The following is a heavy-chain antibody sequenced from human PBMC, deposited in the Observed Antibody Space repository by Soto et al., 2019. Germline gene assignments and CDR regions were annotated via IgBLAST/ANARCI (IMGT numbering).Heavy chain of an antibody. Sequence: SVKVSCKASGGTLSSYTISWVRQAPGQGLEWMGRIIPILGIANYAQKFQGRVTITADKSTSTAYMELSSLRSEDTAVYYCARDRGDYGAGYYSYYGMDVWGQGTTVTVSS. J-gene: IGHJ6*02. D-gene: IGHD4-17*01. CDR1: GGTLSSYT. CDR3: ARDRGDYGAGYYSYYGMDV. CDR2: IIPILGIA. V-gene: IGHV1-69*04.